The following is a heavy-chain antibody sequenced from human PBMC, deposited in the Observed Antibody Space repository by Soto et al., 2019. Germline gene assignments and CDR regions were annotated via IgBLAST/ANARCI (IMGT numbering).Heavy chain of an antibody. CDR3: ARDEGSAWYFDY. CDR2: ISSSGSPI. V-gene: IGHV3-48*03. D-gene: IGHD6-19*01. CDR1: GFTFSSYE. Sequence: PGGSLRLSCAASGFTFSSYEMNWARQAPGKGLEWVSYISSSGSPIYYADSVKGRFTISRDNAKNSLYLQMNSLRAEDTAVYYCARDEGSAWYFDYWGQGTLVTVSS. J-gene: IGHJ4*02.